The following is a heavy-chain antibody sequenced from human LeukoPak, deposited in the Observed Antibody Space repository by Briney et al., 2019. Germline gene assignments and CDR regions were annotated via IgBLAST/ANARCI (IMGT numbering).Heavy chain of an antibody. CDR2: IYYSGST. D-gene: IGHD3-22*01. V-gene: IGHV4-31*03. Sequence: SETLSLICTVSGGSISSGGYYWSWLRQHPGKGLEWIGYIYYSGSTYYNPSLKSRVTISVDTSKNQFSLKLSSVTAADTAVSYCARSYDSSGYYSSLYPTDAFDIWGQGTMVTVSS. J-gene: IGHJ3*02. CDR3: ARSYDSSGYYSSLYPTDAFDI. CDR1: GGSISSGGYY.